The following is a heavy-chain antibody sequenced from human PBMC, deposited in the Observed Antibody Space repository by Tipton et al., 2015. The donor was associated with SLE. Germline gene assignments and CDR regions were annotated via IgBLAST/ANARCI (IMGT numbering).Heavy chain of an antibody. J-gene: IGHJ4*02. Sequence: TLSLTCAVYGGSFSGYYWSWIRQPPGKGLEWIGEINHSGSTNYNPSLKSRVTISVDTSKNRFSLKLSSVTAADTAVYYCARSISPNSGDFDYWGQGTLVTVSS. CDR2: INHSGST. CDR3: ARSISPNSGDFDY. D-gene: IGHD3-10*01. CDR1: GGSFSGYY. V-gene: IGHV4-34*01.